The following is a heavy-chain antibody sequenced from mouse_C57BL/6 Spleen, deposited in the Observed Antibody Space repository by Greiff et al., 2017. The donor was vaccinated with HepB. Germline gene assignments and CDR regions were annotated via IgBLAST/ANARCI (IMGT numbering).Heavy chain of an antibody. V-gene: IGHV1-62-2*01. CDR2: FYPGSGSI. J-gene: IGHJ4*01. Sequence: QVHVKQSGAELVKPGASVKLSCKASGYTFTEYTIHWVKQRSGQGLEWIGWFYPGSGSIKYNEKFKDKATLTADKSSSTVYMELSRLTSEDSAVYFCARHDYYGSKDYYYAMDYWGQGTSVTVSS. CDR3: ARHDYYGSKDYYYAMDY. D-gene: IGHD1-1*01. CDR1: GYTFTEYT.